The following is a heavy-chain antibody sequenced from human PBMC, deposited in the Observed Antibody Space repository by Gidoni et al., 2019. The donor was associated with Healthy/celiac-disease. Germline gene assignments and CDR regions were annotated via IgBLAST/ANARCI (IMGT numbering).Heavy chain of an antibody. D-gene: IGHD1-26*01. Sequence: QVQLVQSGAEVKKPGASVQGSCKASGYPFTSYYMHWVRQAPGQGLEWMGIINPMGGSTSYEQKFQGRVTMTRDTSTSTVYMELSSLRSEDTAVYYCARGWELRRDAFDIWGQGTMVTVSS. CDR3: ARGWELRRDAFDI. CDR1: GYPFTSYY. J-gene: IGHJ3*02. V-gene: IGHV1-46*01. CDR2: INPMGGST.